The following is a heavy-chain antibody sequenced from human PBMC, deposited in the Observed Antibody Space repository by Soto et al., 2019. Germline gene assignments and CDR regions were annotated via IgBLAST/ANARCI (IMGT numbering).Heavy chain of an antibody. CDR2: ISAYNGNT. D-gene: IGHD3-3*01. CDR1: GYTFTSYG. J-gene: IGHJ6*02. CDR3: ARDREGFLEWPGFYYGMDV. V-gene: IGHV1-18*01. Sequence: ASVKVSCKASGYTFTSYGISWVRQAPGQGLEWMGWISAYNGNTNYAQKLQGRVTMTTDTSTSTAYMELRSLRSDDTAVYYCARDREGFLEWPGFYYGMDVWGQGTTVTAP.